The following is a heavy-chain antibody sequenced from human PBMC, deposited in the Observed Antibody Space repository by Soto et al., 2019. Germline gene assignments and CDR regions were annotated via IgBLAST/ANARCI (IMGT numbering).Heavy chain of an antibody. Sequence: GGSLRLSCAASGFTFSGSAMHWVRQASGKGLEWVGRIRSKANSYATAYAASVKGRFTISRDDSKNTAYLQMNSLKTEDTAVYYCARVCDYDILTGQCSAGYYYGMDVWGQGTTVTVSS. V-gene: IGHV3-73*01. J-gene: IGHJ6*02. CDR2: IRSKANSYAT. CDR1: GFTFSGSA. D-gene: IGHD3-9*01. CDR3: ARVCDYDILTGQCSAGYYYGMDV.